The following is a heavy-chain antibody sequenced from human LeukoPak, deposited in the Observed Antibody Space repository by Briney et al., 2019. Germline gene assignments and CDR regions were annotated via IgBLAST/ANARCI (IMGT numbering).Heavy chain of an antibody. J-gene: IGHJ4*02. CDR2: ISGSGGST. V-gene: IGHV3-23*01. CDR3: AKMPAYYYDSSGYAFLFDY. D-gene: IGHD3-22*01. Sequence: GGSLRLSCAASAFTFATYAMSWVRQAPGKGLEWVSSISGSGGSTHYADSVRGRFTISRDNSKSTLYLQMNSLRAEDTAIYYCAKMPAYYYDSSGYAFLFDYGGQGTLVTVSS. CDR1: AFTFATYA.